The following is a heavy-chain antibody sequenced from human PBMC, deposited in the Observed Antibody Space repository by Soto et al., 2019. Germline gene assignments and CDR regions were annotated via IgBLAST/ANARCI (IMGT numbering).Heavy chain of an antibody. D-gene: IGHD6-13*01. CDR3: AVLAALAY. V-gene: IGHV3-30*03. CDR1: GFTFSSYG. Sequence: PGGSLRLSCAASGFTFSSYGMHWVRQAPGKGLEWVAVISYDGSNKYYADSVKGRFTISRDNSKNTLYLQMNSLRAEDTAVYYCAVLAALAYWGQGTLVTVSS. J-gene: IGHJ4*02. CDR2: ISYDGSNK.